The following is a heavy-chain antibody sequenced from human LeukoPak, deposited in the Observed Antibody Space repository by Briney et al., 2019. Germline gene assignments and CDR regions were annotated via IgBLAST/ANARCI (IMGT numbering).Heavy chain of an antibody. CDR1: GFTFSSYV. Sequence: GGSLRLSCAASGFTFSSYVMHWVRQAPGKGLEYVSAISSNGDSTYYANSVKGRFTISRDNSKNTLYLQMNSLRAEDTAVYYCARSRGLTSSWTFDYWGQGTLVTVSS. V-gene: IGHV3-64*01. D-gene: IGHD6-13*01. CDR2: ISSNGDST. CDR3: ARSRGLTSSWTFDY. J-gene: IGHJ4*02.